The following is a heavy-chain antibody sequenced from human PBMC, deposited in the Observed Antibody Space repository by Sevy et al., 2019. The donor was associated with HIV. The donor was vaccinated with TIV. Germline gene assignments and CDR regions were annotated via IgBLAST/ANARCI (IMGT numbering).Heavy chain of an antibody. Sequence: SETLSLTCTVSGGSITSLYWNWIRQPPGKGLEWIANIYYNGHSNYNPSLKSRVTLSLDTSNNQFSLRLSSVTAADTAMYYCAGENAWGRGYSWGQGTLVTISS. J-gene: IGHJ4*02. CDR2: IYYNGHS. CDR3: AGENAWGRGYS. V-gene: IGHV4-59*08. CDR1: GGSITSLY. D-gene: IGHD1-26*01.